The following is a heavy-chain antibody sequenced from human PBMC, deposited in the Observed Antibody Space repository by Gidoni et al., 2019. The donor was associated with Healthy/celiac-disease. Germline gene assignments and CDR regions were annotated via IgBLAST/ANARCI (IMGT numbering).Heavy chain of an antibody. Sequence: EVQLVESGGGLVKPGGSLRLSCAASGFTFSSDSMNWVRQAPGKGLGWVSSIRSDSSYIYYADSVKGRFTISRDNAKNSLYLQMNSLRAEDTAVYYCARDYSVDYWGQGTLVTVSS. V-gene: IGHV3-21*01. CDR1: GFTFSSDS. J-gene: IGHJ4*02. D-gene: IGHD4-4*01. CDR2: IRSDSSYI. CDR3: ARDYSVDY.